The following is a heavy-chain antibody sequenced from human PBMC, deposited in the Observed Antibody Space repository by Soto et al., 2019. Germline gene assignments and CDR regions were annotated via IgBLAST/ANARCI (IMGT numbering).Heavy chain of an antibody. CDR2: IYYSGST. V-gene: IGHV4-59*01. D-gene: IGHD5-12*01. J-gene: IGHJ4*01. CDR3: ARNLDGYNPYIFDY. Sequence: SETLSLTCTVSGGSISTYYWSWIRQPPGKGLEWIGYIYYSGSTNYNPSLKSRVTISVDTSKNQFSLKLSSVTAADTAVYSCARNLDGYNPYIFDYWGHGTLVTVSS. CDR1: GGSISTYY.